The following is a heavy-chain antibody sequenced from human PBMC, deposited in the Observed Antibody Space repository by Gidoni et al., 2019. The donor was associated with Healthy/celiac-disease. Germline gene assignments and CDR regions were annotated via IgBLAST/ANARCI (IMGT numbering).Heavy chain of an antibody. J-gene: IGHJ5*02. CDR3: ARISGWLPRPLRFDP. CDR2: SIPIFGTA. CDR1: GGTVSSYA. D-gene: IGHD3-22*01. Sequence: QVQLVQSGAEVKKPGSAVKVSCKASGGTVSSYAISWVRQAPGQGLEWMGGSIPIFGTANYAQKFQGRVTITADKSPSTAYMELSSLRSEDTAVYYCARISGWLPRPLRFDPWGQGTLVTVSS. V-gene: IGHV1-69*06.